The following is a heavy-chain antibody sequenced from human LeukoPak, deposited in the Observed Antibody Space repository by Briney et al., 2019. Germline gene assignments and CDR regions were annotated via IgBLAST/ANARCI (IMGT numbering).Heavy chain of an antibody. CDR2: INPNSGGT. Sequence: ASVKVSCKASGYTFTGYYMHWVRQAPGQGLEWMGWINPNSGGTGYAQKFQGRVTMTRNTSISTAYMELSSLRSEDTAVYYCARGPIPTHYDYVWGRPGAFDIWGQGTMVTVSS. D-gene: IGHD3-16*01. CDR1: GYTFTGYY. J-gene: IGHJ3*02. V-gene: IGHV1-8*02. CDR3: ARGPIPTHYDYVWGRPGAFDI.